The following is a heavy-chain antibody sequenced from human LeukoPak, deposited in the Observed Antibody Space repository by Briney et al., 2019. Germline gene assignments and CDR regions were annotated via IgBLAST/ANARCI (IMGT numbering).Heavy chain of an antibody. CDR3: VKVMYLYGSGNYYGFDP. V-gene: IGHV1-2*02. CDR2: INPNSGGT. Sequence: ASVKVSCKASGYTFTGYYMHWVRQAPGQGLEWMGWINPNSGGTNYAQKFQGRVTMTRDTSISTAYMELSRLRSDDTAVYYCVKVMYLYGSGNYYGFDPWGQGTLVTVSS. J-gene: IGHJ5*02. CDR1: GYTFTGYY. D-gene: IGHD3-10*01.